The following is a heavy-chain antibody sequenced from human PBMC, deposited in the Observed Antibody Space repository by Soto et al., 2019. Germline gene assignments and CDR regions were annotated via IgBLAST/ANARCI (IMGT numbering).Heavy chain of an antibody. D-gene: IGHD3-10*02. CDR3: VSLSSTTTHYYFDY. CDR1: GFTFSSYS. V-gene: IGHV3-48*04. J-gene: IGHJ4*02. CDR2: IFVSSTTI. Sequence: GGSLRLSCSASGFTFSSYSMVWVRQAPGKGLEWISYIFVSSTTIYYADSVKGRFTVSRDNAQNSLFLLMNSLRAEDTAVYYCVSLSSTTTHYYFDYWGQGTLVTVSS.